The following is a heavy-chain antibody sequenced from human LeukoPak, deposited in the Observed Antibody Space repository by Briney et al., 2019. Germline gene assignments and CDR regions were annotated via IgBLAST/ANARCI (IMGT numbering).Heavy chain of an antibody. CDR3: ARGPSITMVRGGQWYYYMDV. D-gene: IGHD3-10*01. CDR1: GYTFTSYY. CDR2: INPSGGST. Sequence: ASVKVSCKASGYTFTSYYIHWVRQAPGQGLEWMGLINPSGGSTNYAQKFQGRVTMTRDTSTSTVYMELSSLGSEDTAVYYCARGPSITMVRGGQWYYYMDVWGKGTTVTISS. J-gene: IGHJ6*03. V-gene: IGHV1-46*01.